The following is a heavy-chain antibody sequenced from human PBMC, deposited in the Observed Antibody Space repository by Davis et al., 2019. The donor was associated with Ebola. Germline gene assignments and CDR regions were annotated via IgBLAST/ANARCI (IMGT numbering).Heavy chain of an antibody. CDR2: IIPIFGTA. J-gene: IGHJ4*02. Sequence: AASVKVSCKASGGTFSSYAISWVRQAPGQGLEWMGGIIPIFGTANYAQKFQGRVTITADKSTSTAYMELSSLRSEDTAVYYCARGPGAARPADYWGQGTLVTVSS. CDR1: GGTFSSYA. CDR3: ARGPGAARPADY. D-gene: IGHD6-6*01. V-gene: IGHV1-69*06.